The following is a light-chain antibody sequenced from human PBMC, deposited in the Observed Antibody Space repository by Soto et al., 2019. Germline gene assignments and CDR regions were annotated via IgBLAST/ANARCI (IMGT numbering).Light chain of an antibody. V-gene: IGKV4-1*01. CDR1: QSILHSSINKIC. CDR3: QKFYSIPWT. CDR2: WAS. Sequence: DIVMTQSPDSLALSLGERVTINCKSSQSILHSSINKICLAWYQQKPGQPPKVLIYWASNRESGVLDRFSGSGCGTDFTLSIRSLKAEDVAVYYCQKFYSIPWTFGQGTKVEIK. J-gene: IGKJ1*01.